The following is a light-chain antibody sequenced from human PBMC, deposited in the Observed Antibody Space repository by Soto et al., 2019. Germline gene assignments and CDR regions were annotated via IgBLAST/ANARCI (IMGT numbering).Light chain of an antibody. Sequence: QSLLTQPSSVTGSPGQSIAISYPGTSSDIGAYDYVSWYQQHPDKAPKLMIYEVSNRPSGVSNRFSGSKSVNTATLTISGLQAEDEADYYCSSHTSSNTRIFGTGTKVTVL. J-gene: IGLJ1*01. CDR2: EVS. V-gene: IGLV2-14*03. CDR1: SSDIGAYDY. CDR3: SSHTSSNTRI.